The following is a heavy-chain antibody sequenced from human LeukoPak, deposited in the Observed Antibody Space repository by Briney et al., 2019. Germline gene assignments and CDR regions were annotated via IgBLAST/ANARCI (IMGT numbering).Heavy chain of an antibody. D-gene: IGHD3-22*01. CDR1: GFTFTNYN. CDR2: INPSGGST. CDR3: ARAVSMIVVVFDY. J-gene: IGHJ4*02. Sequence: GASVKVSCKASGFTFTNYNLHWVRQAPGQRLEWMGIINPSGGSTNYAPNFQGRVTMTRDTSTSTVYMELSSLRSEDTAVYYCARAVSMIVVVFDYWGQGTLVTVSS. V-gene: IGHV1-46*01.